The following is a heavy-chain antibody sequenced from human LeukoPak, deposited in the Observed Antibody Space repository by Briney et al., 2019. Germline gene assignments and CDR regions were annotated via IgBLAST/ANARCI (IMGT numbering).Heavy chain of an antibody. D-gene: IGHD6-19*01. Sequence: AGGSLRLSCAASGFTFSSNWMHWVRQAPGKGLVWVSCINTDGSSTSYADSVKGRFTISRDNAKNRLYVQMNSLRAEDTAVYYCAEGDSSGQIDYWGQGTLVTVSS. CDR1: GFTFSSNW. CDR2: INTDGSST. J-gene: IGHJ4*02. CDR3: AEGDSSGQIDY. V-gene: IGHV3-74*01.